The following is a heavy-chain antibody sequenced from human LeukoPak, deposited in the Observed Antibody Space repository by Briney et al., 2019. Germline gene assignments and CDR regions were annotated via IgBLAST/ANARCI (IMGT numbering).Heavy chain of an antibody. Sequence: PSETLSLTCAVYGGSFSGYYWSWIRQPPGKGLEWIGEINHSGSTNYNPSLKSRVTISVDTSKNQFSLKLSSVTAADTAVYYCARLIHYYDSSGYYYRKKNDAFDIWGQGTMVTVSS. D-gene: IGHD3-22*01. CDR1: GGSFSGYY. CDR2: INHSGST. V-gene: IGHV4-34*01. CDR3: ARLIHYYDSSGYYYRKKNDAFDI. J-gene: IGHJ3*02.